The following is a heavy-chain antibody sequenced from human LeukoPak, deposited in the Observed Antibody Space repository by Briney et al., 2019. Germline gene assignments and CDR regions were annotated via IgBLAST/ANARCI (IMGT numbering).Heavy chain of an antibody. CDR2: IYHSGST. V-gene: IGHV4-30-2*01. Sequence: SETLSLTCTVSGGSISSGGYHWSWIRQPPGKGLEWIGYIYHSGSTYYNPSLKSRVTISVDRSKNQFSLKLSSVTAADTAVYYCARGLREQLGRLYYYYYMDVWGKGTTVTVSS. CDR3: ARGLREQLGRLYYYYYMDV. D-gene: IGHD6-6*01. J-gene: IGHJ6*03. CDR1: GGSISSGGYH.